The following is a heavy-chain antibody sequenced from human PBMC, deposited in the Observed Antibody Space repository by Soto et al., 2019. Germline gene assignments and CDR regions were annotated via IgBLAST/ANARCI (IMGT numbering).Heavy chain of an antibody. V-gene: IGHV3-30*18. CDR1: GFSFSKYG. D-gene: IGHD3-3*01. CDR3: AKALSEWIPTYCFDS. CDR2: ITYDGSNK. J-gene: IGHJ4*02. Sequence: QVHLVESGGGVVQPGTSLRLSCAASGFSFSKYGIHWVRQAPGKGLEWVAIITYDGSNKYYLDSVKGRFTISRDNSRNTAFLQMDSLTAEDTATYYCAKALSEWIPTYCFDSWGQGARVAV.